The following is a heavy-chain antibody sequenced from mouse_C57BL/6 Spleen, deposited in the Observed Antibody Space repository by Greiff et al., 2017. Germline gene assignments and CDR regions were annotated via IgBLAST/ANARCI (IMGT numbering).Heavy chain of an antibody. Sequence: VVEPGASVKISCKASGYSFTDYNMNWVKQSNGKSLEWIGVINPNYGTTSYNQKFKGKATLTVDQSSSTAYMQLNSLTSEDSAVYYCARRDSSGDFDYWGQGTTLTVSS. D-gene: IGHD3-2*02. CDR1: GYSFTDYN. CDR2: INPNYGTT. CDR3: ARRDSSGDFDY. J-gene: IGHJ2*01. V-gene: IGHV1-39*01.